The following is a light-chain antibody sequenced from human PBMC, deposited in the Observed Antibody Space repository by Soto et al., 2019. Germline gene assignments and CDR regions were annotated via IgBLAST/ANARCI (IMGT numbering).Light chain of an antibody. CDR1: SFNIGSNY. CDR3: AAWDDSLSGVV. CDR2: RNI. V-gene: IGLV1-47*01. Sequence: QSVLTQPPSASGTPGQRVTISCSGSSFNIGSNYVYWYQQLPGTAPKLLIYRNIQRPSGVPDRFSGSKSGTSASLAISGLRSEDEADYYCAAWDDSLSGVVFGGGTQLTVL. J-gene: IGLJ2*01.